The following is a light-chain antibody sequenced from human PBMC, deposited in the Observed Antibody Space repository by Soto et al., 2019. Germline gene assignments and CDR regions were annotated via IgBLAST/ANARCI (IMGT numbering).Light chain of an antibody. CDR2: AAS. CDR3: QQANSLPLT. J-gene: IGKJ4*01. Sequence: DIQMTQSPSSVSASVGDRVTITCRASQGISSWLAWYQHKPGKAPKLLMYAASSLQSGVPSRFTGSGSGTDFTLTINSLQPEDFATYYCQQANSLPLTFGGGTKVEIK. V-gene: IGKV1-12*01. CDR1: QGISSW.